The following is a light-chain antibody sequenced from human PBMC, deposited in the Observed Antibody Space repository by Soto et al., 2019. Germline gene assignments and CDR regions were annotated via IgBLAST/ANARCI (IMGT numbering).Light chain of an antibody. CDR2: DAS. V-gene: IGKV1-5*01. CDR3: QQYNSYSS. CDR1: QSISSW. Sequence: DIQMTQSPSTLSASVGDRVTITCRASQSISSWLAWYQQKPGKAPKLLIYDASGLESGFPSRFSGSGSGTEFTLTISSLQPDDFATYYCQQYNSYSSFGQGTKVEIK. J-gene: IGKJ1*01.